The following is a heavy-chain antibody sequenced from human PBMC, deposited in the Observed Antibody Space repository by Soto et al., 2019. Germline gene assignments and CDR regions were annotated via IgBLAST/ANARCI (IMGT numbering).Heavy chain of an antibody. CDR1: GFTFSSYA. D-gene: IGHD3-16*01. V-gene: IGHV3-30-3*01. CDR2: ISYDGSNK. Sequence: QVQLVESGGGVVQPGRSLRLSCAASGFTFSSYAMHWVRQAPGKGLEWVAVISYDGSNKYYAHSVKGRFTISRDNSKNALYLQMSCLSAEDTAVYYCARDSGLHDASYYLDYGGQVTLVVVST. J-gene: IGHJ4*02. CDR3: ARDSGLHDASYYLDY.